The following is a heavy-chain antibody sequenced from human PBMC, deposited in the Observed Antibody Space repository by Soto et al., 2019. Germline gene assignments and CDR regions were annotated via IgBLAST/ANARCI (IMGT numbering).Heavy chain of an antibody. Sequence: GASVKVYCKASGYTFTGYYMHWVRQAPGQGLEWMGWINPNSGGTNYAQKFQGWVTMTRDTSISTAYMELSRLRSDDTAVYYCARSSRLTGYPPYYYYYGMDVWGQGTTVTVSS. D-gene: IGHD3-9*01. CDR2: INPNSGGT. CDR1: GYTFTGYY. V-gene: IGHV1-2*04. J-gene: IGHJ6*02. CDR3: ARSSRLTGYPPYYYYYGMDV.